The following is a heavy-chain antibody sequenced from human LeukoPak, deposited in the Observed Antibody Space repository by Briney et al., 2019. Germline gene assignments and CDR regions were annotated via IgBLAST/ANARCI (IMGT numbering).Heavy chain of an antibody. Sequence: GSSVKVSCQASGGTFTSYAISWVRQAPRQELEWMSRLLPIFGTANYAQKFQGRVTITTDESTSTADMELSSLRSEDTAVYYCARVRNLVRGGYLFDYCGQGTLVTVSS. J-gene: IGHJ4*02. V-gene: IGHV1-69*05. CDR1: GGTFTSYA. CDR2: LLPIFGTA. D-gene: IGHD5-12*01. CDR3: ARVRNLVRGGYLFDY.